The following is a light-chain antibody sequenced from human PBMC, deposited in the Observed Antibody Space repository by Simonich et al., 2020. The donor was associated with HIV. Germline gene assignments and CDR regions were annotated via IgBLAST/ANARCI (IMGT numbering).Light chain of an antibody. CDR3: MQALQTRT. CDR1: QSLLNRSGYND. CDR2: LGS. V-gene: IGKV2-28*01. Sequence: DIVMTQSPLSLPVTPGEPASISCRSSQSLLNRSGYNDLDWSLQKPGQSPQLLIYLGSNRASGVPDRFSGSGSGTDLTLKISRVEAEDVGVYYGMQALQTRTFGQWTRLDIK. J-gene: IGKJ5*01.